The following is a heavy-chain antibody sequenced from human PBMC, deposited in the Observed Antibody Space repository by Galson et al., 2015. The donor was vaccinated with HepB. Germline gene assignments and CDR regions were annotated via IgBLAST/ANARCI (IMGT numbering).Heavy chain of an antibody. CDR2: ISYDGSNK. V-gene: IGHV3-30-3*01. D-gene: IGHD6-13*01. J-gene: IGHJ4*02. CDR3: ASPSSWGY. CDR1: GFTFSSYA. Sequence: SLRLSCAASGFTFSSYAMHWVRQAPGKGLEWVAVISYDGSNKYYADSVKGRFTISRDNSKNTLYLQMNSLRAEDTAVYYCASPSSWGYWGQGTLVTVSS.